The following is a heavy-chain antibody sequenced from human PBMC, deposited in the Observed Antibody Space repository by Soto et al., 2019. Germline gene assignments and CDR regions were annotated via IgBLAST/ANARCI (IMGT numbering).Heavy chain of an antibody. CDR2: INAGNGNT. D-gene: IGHD2-15*01. V-gene: IGHV1-3*01. J-gene: IGHJ4*02. CDR1: GYTFTSCA. CDR3: ARHGGGPFVGY. Sequence: ASVKVSFKASGYTFTSCAMEWVRQAPGQRLEWMGWINAGNGNTKYSQKFQGRVTITRDTSASTAYMELSSLRSEDTAVYYCARHGGGPFVGYWGQGTLVTVSS.